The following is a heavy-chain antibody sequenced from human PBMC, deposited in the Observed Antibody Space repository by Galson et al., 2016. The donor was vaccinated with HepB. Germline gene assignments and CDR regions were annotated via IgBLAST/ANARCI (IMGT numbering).Heavy chain of an antibody. Sequence: LSLTCTISGSSISTYYWTWIRQPPRKGLEWIEYIYYSGATNYNPSLKSRVTISVDPSKKQLSLKLSSVTAADTAIYYCARATYYGPHYFDSWGQGTLVTVSS. CDR1: GSSISTYY. CDR3: ARATYYGPHYFDS. D-gene: IGHD3-3*01. V-gene: IGHV4-59*01. J-gene: IGHJ4*02. CDR2: IYYSGAT.